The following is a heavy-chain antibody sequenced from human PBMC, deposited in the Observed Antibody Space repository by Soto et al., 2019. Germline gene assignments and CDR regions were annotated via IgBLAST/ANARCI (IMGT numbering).Heavy chain of an antibody. D-gene: IGHD3-22*01. CDR3: ARVYYYDSSGYSTAQDDAFDI. Sequence: ASVKVSCKASGYTFTSYDINWVRQATGQGLEWMGWMNPNSGNTGYAQKFQGRVTMTRNTSISTAYMELSSLRSEDTAVYYCARVYYYDSSGYSTAQDDAFDIWGQGTMVTV. CDR1: GYTFTSYD. V-gene: IGHV1-8*01. J-gene: IGHJ3*02. CDR2: MNPNSGNT.